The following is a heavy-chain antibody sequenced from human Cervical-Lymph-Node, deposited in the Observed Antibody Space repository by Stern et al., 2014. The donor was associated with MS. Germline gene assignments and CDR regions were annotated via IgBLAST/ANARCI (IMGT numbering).Heavy chain of an antibody. CDR3: VRDRRTIYGVTLPSNYFDS. D-gene: IGHD3-3*01. CDR2: VNPDGSGT. V-gene: IGHV3-74*01. CDR1: GFSFSGYW. Sequence: EVQLVASGGGLVQPGGSLRLSCAASGFSFSGYWMHWVRQVPGKGLLWVARVNPDGSGTTYADSVKGRFIIFRNNTQNTVFLQMNSLKGEDTAVYHCVRDRRTIYGVTLPSNYFDSWGQGIPVTVSS. J-gene: IGHJ4*02.